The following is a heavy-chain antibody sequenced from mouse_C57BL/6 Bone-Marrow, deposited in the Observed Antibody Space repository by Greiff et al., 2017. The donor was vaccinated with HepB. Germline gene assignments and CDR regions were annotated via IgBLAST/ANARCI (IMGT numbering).Heavy chain of an antibody. Sequence: QVQLQQPGAELVKPGASVKMSCKASGYTFTSYWITWVKQRPGQGLEWIGDIYPGSGSTNYNEKCKGKATLTVDTSSSTAYMQLSSLTSEDSAVYYCASRQLRLPYYWGQGTTLTVSS. V-gene: IGHV1-55*01. CDR2: IYPGSGST. CDR1: GYTFTSYW. CDR3: ASRQLRLPYY. J-gene: IGHJ2*01. D-gene: IGHD3-2*02.